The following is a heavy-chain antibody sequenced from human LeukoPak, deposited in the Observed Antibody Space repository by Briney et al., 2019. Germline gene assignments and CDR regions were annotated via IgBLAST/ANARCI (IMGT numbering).Heavy chain of an antibody. Sequence: GGSLRLSCAASGFTFDDYTMHWVRQAPGKGLEWVSAISGSGGSTYYADSVKGRFTISRDNSKNTLCLQMNSLRAEDTAVYYCAKGSENYYYYGMDVWGQGTTVTVSS. CDR2: ISGSGGST. CDR3: AKGSENYYYYGMDV. D-gene: IGHD2-15*01. V-gene: IGHV3-23*01. CDR1: GFTFDDYT. J-gene: IGHJ6*02.